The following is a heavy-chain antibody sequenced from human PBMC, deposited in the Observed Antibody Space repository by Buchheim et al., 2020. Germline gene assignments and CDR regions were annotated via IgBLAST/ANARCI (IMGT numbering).Heavy chain of an antibody. Sequence: EVQLVESGGGLVKPGGSLRLSCAASGFTFSSYSMNWVRQAPGKGLEWVSSISSSGTYKYYADSLKGRFTTSRDNSNNSLYLQMNSLRAEDTAVYYCAREKGSYEYSSSWGPDYWGQGTL. V-gene: IGHV3-21*01. J-gene: IGHJ4*02. D-gene: IGHD6-6*01. CDR1: GFTFSSYS. CDR2: ISSSGTYK. CDR3: AREKGSYEYSSSWGPDY.